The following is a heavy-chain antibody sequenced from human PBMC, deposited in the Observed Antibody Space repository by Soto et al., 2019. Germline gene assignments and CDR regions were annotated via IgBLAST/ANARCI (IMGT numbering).Heavy chain of an antibody. D-gene: IGHD2-2*01. Sequence: ASVKVSCKASGYTFTGYYMHWVRQAPGQGLEWMGWINPNSGGTNYAQKFQGWVTMTRDTSISTAYMELSRLRSDDTAVYYCARTQPSWTYYYYGMDVWGQGTTVTVSS. CDR2: INPNSGGT. J-gene: IGHJ6*02. CDR3: ARTQPSWTYYYYGMDV. CDR1: GYTFTGYY. V-gene: IGHV1-2*04.